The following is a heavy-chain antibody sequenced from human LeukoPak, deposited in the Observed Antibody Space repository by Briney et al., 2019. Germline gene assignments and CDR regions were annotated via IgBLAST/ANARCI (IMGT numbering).Heavy chain of an antibody. CDR3: ARAEGSGSGAYTLDY. CDR1: GGSITSYY. D-gene: IGHD3-10*01. J-gene: IGHJ4*02. Sequence: SETLSLTCSVSGGSITSYYWSWIRQPPGKGLEWIGYVDHSGSTNYNPSLKSRVTISVDTSKNQFSLKLSSVTAADSAVYYCARAEGSGSGAYTLDYWGQGILVTVSS. CDR2: VDHSGST. V-gene: IGHV4-59*12.